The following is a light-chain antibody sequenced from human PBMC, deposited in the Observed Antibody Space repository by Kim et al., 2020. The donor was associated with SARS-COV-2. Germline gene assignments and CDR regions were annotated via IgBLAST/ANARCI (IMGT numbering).Light chain of an antibody. CDR1: SSDIGAYNW. Sequence: QSALTQPASVSGSPGQSITVSCTGSSSDIGAYNWVFWYQQHPGKAPKLMIYDVTNRPSGISNRFSGSKSGNTASLTISGLQPEDEADYYCSSYTGDNTREVFGTGTKVTVL. CDR2: DVT. CDR3: SSYTGDNTREV. J-gene: IGLJ1*01. V-gene: IGLV2-14*01.